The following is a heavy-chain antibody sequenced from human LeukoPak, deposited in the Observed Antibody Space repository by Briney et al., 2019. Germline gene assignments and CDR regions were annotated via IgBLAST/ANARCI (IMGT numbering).Heavy chain of an antibody. J-gene: IGHJ4*02. D-gene: IGHD2-2*01. CDR3: ARLKLLWSNYFDY. Sequence: TGGSLRLSCAASGFTFSSYSMNWVRQAPGKGLEWVANIKQDGSEKYYVDSVKGRFTISSDNAKNSLYLQMNSLRAEDTAVYYCARLKLLWSNYFDYWGQGTLVTVSS. CDR2: IKQDGSEK. CDR1: GFTFSSYS. V-gene: IGHV3-7*01.